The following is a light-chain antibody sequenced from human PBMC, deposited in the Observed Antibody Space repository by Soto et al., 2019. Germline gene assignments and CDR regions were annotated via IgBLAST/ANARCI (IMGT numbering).Light chain of an antibody. J-gene: IGKJ2*01. CDR2: GAS. V-gene: IGKV3-20*01. CDR1: QSVSSRY. Sequence: EIVLTQSPGTLSLSPGERATLSCRASQSVSSRYLAWYQQKPGQAPRLLIYGASSRATGIPDRFSGSGSGTDFPLTISRLPPEDFAVYYCQQYGSSPPHTFGQGTKLEIK. CDR3: QQYGSSPPHT.